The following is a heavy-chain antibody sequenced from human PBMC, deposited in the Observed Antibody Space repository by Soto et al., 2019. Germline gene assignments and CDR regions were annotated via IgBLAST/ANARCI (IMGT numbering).Heavy chain of an antibody. CDR2: IYYSGST. V-gene: IGHV4-61*01. CDR3: ARLNPRRFFEY. J-gene: IGHJ4*02. CDR1: GGSVSSGSNY. Sequence: SETLSLTCTVSGGSVSSGSNYWSWIRQPPGKGLEWIGYIYYSGSTNYNHSLKSRVTISVDTSKNQFSLKLRSVTAADTAVYYCARLNPRRFFEYWREVTLVTVS.